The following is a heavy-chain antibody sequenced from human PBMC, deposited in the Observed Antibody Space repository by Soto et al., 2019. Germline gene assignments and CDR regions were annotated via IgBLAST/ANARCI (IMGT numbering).Heavy chain of an antibody. V-gene: IGHV3-21*01. Sequence: EVQLVESGGGLVKPGGSLRLSCAASGFTFSSYSMNWVRQAPGKGLEWVSSISSSSSYIYYADSVKGRFTISRDNAKNSLYLQMNSLRAEDTAVYYCARKNISSYEPVQIDYWGQGALVTVSS. CDR1: GFTFSSYS. CDR2: ISSSSSYI. J-gene: IGHJ4*02. CDR3: ARKNISSYEPVQIDY. D-gene: IGHD5-12*01.